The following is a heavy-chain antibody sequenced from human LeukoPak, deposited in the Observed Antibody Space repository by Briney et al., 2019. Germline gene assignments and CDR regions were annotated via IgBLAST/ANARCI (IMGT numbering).Heavy chain of an antibody. CDR3: ARDLFAEVTTTEFDY. J-gene: IGHJ4*02. Sequence: VASVKVSCKTSGYTFTSYYMHWVRQAPGQGLEWMGIINPSGGSTTYAQKFQGRVTMTKDTSTSTVYMELNSLRSEDTAVYYCARDLFAEVTTTEFDYWGQRTLVTVSS. CDR1: GYTFTSYY. V-gene: IGHV1-46*01. CDR2: INPSGGST. D-gene: IGHD4-17*01.